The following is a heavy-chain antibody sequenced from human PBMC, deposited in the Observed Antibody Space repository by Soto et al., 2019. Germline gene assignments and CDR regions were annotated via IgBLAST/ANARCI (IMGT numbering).Heavy chain of an antibody. CDR2: ISWNSGSI. J-gene: IGHJ6*02. Sequence: LRLSCAASGFTFDDYAMHWVRQAPGKGLEWVSGISWNSGSIGYADSVKGRFTISRDNAKNSLYLQMNSLGAEDTALYYCAKDTNPYYYYGMDVWGQGTTVTVSS. CDR3: AKDTNPYYYYGMDV. CDR1: GFTFDDYA. V-gene: IGHV3-9*01.